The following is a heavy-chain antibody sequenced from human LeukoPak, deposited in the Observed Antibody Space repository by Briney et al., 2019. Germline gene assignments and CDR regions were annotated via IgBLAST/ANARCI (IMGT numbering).Heavy chain of an antibody. D-gene: IGHD4/OR15-4a*01. Sequence: GGSLRLSCAASGFTFSSYSMSWVRQAPGKGLEWVSGINWNGGSTGYADSVKGRFTISRDNAKNSLYLQMNSLRAEDTALYYCARDADDNGYFDYWGQGTLVTVSS. CDR3: ARDADDNGYFDY. V-gene: IGHV3-20*04. CDR2: INWNGGST. CDR1: GFTFSSYS. J-gene: IGHJ4*02.